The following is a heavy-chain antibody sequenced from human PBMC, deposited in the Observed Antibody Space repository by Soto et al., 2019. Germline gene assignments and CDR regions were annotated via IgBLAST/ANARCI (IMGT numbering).Heavy chain of an antibody. V-gene: IGHV4-59*02. CDR1: GVSVNSYY. J-gene: IGHJ6*02. Sequence: QVQLQESGPGLVKPSETLSLACTVSGVSVNSYYXXWIRQSPGKGLEWIGYIYHSGATNYNPSLKSRVTISIDTAENQFSLKLTSVTAADTAVXXXXRXXPXXXXXXXXSHGVDVWGQGTTVTVSS. CDR3: XRXXPXXXXXXXXSHGVDV. CDR2: IYHSGAT.